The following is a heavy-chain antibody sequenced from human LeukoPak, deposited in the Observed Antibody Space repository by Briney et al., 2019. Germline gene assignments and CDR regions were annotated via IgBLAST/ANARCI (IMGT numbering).Heavy chain of an antibody. CDR2: ISWNSGSI. Sequence: PGRSLRLSCAASGFTFDDYAMHWVRQAPGKGLEWVSGISWNSGSIGYADSVKGRFTISRDNAKNSLCLQMNSLRAEDTALYYCAALQHWGQGTLVTVSS. J-gene: IGHJ1*01. V-gene: IGHV3-9*01. CDR1: GFTFDDYA. CDR3: AALQH.